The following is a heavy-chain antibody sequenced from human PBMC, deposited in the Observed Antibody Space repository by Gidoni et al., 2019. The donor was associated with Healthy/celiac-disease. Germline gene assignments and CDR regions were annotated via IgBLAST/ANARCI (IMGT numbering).Heavy chain of an antibody. D-gene: IGHD2-21*02. CDR3: TTDLWCGGDCYKKRNAFDI. Sequence: EVQLVESGGGLVKPGGSLRLSCAASGFTFSNAWMSWVRQAPGKGLEWVGRIKSKTDGGTTDYAAPVKGRFTISRDDSKNTLYLQMNSLKTEDTAVYYCTTDLWCGGDCYKKRNAFDIWGQGTMVTVSS. CDR2: IKSKTDGGTT. CDR1: GFTFSNAW. V-gene: IGHV3-15*01. J-gene: IGHJ3*02.